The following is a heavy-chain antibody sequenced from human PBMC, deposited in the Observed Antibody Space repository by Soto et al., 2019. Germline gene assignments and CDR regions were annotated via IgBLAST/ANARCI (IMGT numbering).Heavy chain of an antibody. CDR1: GGTFSSYT. CDR2: IIPIFYTT. J-gene: IGHJ4*02. Sequence: QVLLVQSGAEVKKPGSSVKVSCKASGGTFSSYTINWVRQAPRQGLEWMGGIIPIFYTTNYAQKFQGRVTITADKSTSTAYMELSSLRSEDTAVYYCASRNSGNDYWGQGTLVTVSS. V-gene: IGHV1-69*06. CDR3: ASRNSGNDY. D-gene: IGHD6-19*01.